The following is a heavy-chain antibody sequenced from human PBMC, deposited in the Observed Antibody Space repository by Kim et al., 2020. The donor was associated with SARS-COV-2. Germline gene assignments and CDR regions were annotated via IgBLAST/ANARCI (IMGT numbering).Heavy chain of an antibody. CDR1: GFTFGRFG. D-gene: IGHD6-6*01. J-gene: IGHJ2*01. V-gene: IGHV3-30*03. Sequence: GGSLRLSCAASGFTFGRFGIHWVRQAPGKGLEWVAVISPDGADKFYSASVEGRVIISRDNSKNTLSLQMSSLRPEDTALYYCAREKWSSASLLMDGYLDLWRRGTRLTVPS. CDR2: ISPDGADK. CDR3: AREKWSSASLLMDGYLDL.